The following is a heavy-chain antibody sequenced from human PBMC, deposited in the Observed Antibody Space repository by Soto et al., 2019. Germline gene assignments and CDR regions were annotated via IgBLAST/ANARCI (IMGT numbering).Heavy chain of an antibody. CDR1: GYTFTSYG. CDR2: ISAYNGNT. D-gene: IGHD3-10*01. CDR3: ARGIPYGSGSYGYYFDY. V-gene: IGHV1-18*04. Sequence: ASVKVSCKASGYTFTSYGISWVRQAPGRGLEWMGWISAYNGNTNYAQKLQGRVTMTTDTSTSTAYMELRSLRSDDTAVYYCARGIPYGSGSYGYYFDYWSQGTLVTVSS. J-gene: IGHJ4*02.